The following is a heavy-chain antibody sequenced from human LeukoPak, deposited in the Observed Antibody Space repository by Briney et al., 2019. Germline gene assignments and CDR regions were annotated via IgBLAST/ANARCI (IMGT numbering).Heavy chain of an antibody. Sequence: SETLSLTCAVYGGSFSGYYWSWIRQPPGKGLEWIGEINHSGSTNYNPSLKSRVTISVDTSKNQFSLKLSSVTAADTAVYYCARERRDGYNRAVDYWGQGTLVTVSS. CDR3: ARERRDGYNRAVDY. CDR1: GGSFSGYY. CDR2: INHSGST. J-gene: IGHJ4*02. V-gene: IGHV4-34*01. D-gene: IGHD5-24*01.